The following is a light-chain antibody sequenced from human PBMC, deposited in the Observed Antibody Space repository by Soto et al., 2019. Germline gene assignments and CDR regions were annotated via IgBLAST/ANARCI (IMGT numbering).Light chain of an antibody. Sequence: QSVLTQSPSVSAAPGQTVTISCSGRYSNIGRTTYVSWYRQLPGSAPKLLIYDGDKRPSEIPDRFSGSKSGTSATLAITRLQTGDEADYYCGVWDGSLTTYVFGPGTKLTVL. CDR1: YSNIGRTTY. J-gene: IGLJ1*01. V-gene: IGLV1-51*01. CDR3: GVWDGSLTTYV. CDR2: DGD.